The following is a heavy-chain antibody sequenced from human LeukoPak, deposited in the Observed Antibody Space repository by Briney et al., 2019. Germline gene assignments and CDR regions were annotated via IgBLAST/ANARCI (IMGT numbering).Heavy chain of an antibody. CDR2: IYYSGST. CDR1: GGSISSSRYY. V-gene: IGHV4-39*01. Sequence: SETLSLTCTVSGGSISSSRYYWGWIRQPPGKGLEWIGSIYYSGSTYYNPSLKSRVTISVDTSKNQFSLKLSSVTAADTAVYYCARLPIEDSAFDIWGQGTMVTVPS. CDR3: ARLPIEDSAFDI. D-gene: IGHD2-15*01. J-gene: IGHJ3*02.